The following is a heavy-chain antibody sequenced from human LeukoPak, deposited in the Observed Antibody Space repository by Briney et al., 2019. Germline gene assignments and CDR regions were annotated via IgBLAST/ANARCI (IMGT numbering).Heavy chain of an antibody. J-gene: IGHJ4*02. D-gene: IGHD1-7*01. CDR3: ARDRSAGTTH. V-gene: IGHV4-30-2*01. Sequence: PSETLSLTCTVSGGSISSGGCYWSWIRQPPGKGLEWIGNIYHSGSTYYSPSLKSRVTISVDRSKNQFSLKLNSVTAADTAVYYCARDRSAGTTHWGQGILVTVSS. CDR2: IYHSGST. CDR1: GGSISSGGCY.